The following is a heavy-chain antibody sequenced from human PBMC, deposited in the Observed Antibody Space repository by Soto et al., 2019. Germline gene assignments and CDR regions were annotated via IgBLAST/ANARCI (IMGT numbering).Heavy chain of an antibody. CDR2: VSHDGVNK. CDR1: GFSFRNYN. V-gene: IGHV3-30-3*01. CDR3: VRETQIVMVVVPTPGSPGAFDM. J-gene: IGHJ3*02. D-gene: IGHD2-15*01. Sequence: QMQLVESGGGVVQPGRSLRLSCAASGFSFRNYNLHWVRQAPGKGLEWVAVVSHDGVNKHYVESVKGRLSISRDSSRDTLYLQMNSLRPEDTAVYYCVRETQIVMVVVPTPGSPGAFDMWGQGTMVTVSS.